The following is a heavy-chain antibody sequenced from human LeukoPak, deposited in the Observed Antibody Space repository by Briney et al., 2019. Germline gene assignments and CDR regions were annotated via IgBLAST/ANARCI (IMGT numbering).Heavy chain of an antibody. CDR3: ARVFAGDYGGTLVFDY. J-gene: IGHJ4*02. D-gene: IGHD4-23*01. CDR2: IYYSGST. CDR1: GVSISSGGYY. V-gene: IGHV4-31*03. Sequence: SETLSLTCTVSGVSISSGGYYWSWIRQHPGKDLEWIGYIYYSGSTYYNPSLKSRVTISVDTSKNQFSLKLSSVTAADTAVYYCARVFAGDYGGTLVFDYWGRGTLVTVSS.